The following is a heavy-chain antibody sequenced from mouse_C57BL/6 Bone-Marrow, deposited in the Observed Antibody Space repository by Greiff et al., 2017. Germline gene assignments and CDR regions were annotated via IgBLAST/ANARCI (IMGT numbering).Heavy chain of an antibody. V-gene: IGHV1-55*01. CDR3: ARWVNWDAYAMDY. Sequence: VQLQQSGAELVKPGASVKMSCKASGYTFTSYWITWVKQRPGQGLEWIGDIYPGSGSTNYNEKFKSKATLTVDTSSSTAYMQLSSLTSEDSAVYYGARWVNWDAYAMDYWGQGTSVTVSS. D-gene: IGHD4-1*01. CDR1: GYTFTSYW. CDR2: IYPGSGST. J-gene: IGHJ4*01.